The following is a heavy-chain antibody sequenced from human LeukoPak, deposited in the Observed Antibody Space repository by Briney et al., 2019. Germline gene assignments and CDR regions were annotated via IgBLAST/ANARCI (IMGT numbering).Heavy chain of an antibody. J-gene: IGHJ4*02. Sequence: GGSLRLSCAASGLTFSSYSMNWVRRAPGKGLEWVSSISSSSSSIYYADSVKGRFTISRDNAKNSLYLQMNSLRAEDTAVYYCACGGTYLRYWGQGTLVTVSS. V-gene: IGHV3-21*01. CDR1: GLTFSSYS. D-gene: IGHD1-26*01. CDR2: ISSSSSSI. CDR3: ACGGTYLRY.